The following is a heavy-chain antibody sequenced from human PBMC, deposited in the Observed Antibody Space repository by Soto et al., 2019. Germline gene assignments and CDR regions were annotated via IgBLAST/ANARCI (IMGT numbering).Heavy chain of an antibody. J-gene: IGHJ5*02. CDR1: GGTFSSYA. CDR2: IIPIFGTA. CDR3: TRTNSRYRVFPRWLDP. Sequence: QVQLVQSGAEVKKPGSSVKVSCKASGGTFSSYAISWVRQAPGQGLEWMGGIIPIFGTANYAQKFQGRVAITEDDSTSAAYMDVSCGSSGDTVVYYCTRTNSRYRVFPRWLDPWGPGTLVT. D-gene: IGHD2-15*01. V-gene: IGHV1-69*12.